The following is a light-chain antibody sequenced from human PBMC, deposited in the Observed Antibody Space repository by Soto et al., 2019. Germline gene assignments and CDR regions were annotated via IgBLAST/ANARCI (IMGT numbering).Light chain of an antibody. Sequence: EIVLTQSPDTLSLSPGERATLSCRASQRISSIYLAWYQQKPGQAPRLLIYGASSRATGIPDRFSGSGSGTDFTLTISRLEPEDFAVYYCQQYSVSPRTFGQGTKLEIK. CDR2: GAS. V-gene: IGKV3-20*01. J-gene: IGKJ2*01. CDR3: QQYSVSPRT. CDR1: QRISSIY.